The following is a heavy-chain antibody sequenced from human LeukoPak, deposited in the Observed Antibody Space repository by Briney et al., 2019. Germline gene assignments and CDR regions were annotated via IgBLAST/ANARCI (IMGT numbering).Heavy chain of an antibody. CDR3: ARAVLLWFGELSSTDY. V-gene: IGHV1-18*01. D-gene: IGHD3-10*01. J-gene: IGHJ4*02. CDR2: ISAYSGNT. CDR1: GYTFTSYG. Sequence: ASVKVSCKASGYTFTSYGISWVRQAPGQGLEWMGWISAYSGNTNYAQKLQGRVTMTTDTSTSTAYMELRSLRSDDTAVYYCARAVLLWFGELSSTDYWGQGTLVTVSS.